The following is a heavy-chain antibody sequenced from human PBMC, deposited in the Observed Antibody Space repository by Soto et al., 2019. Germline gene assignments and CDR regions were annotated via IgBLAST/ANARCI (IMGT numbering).Heavy chain of an antibody. V-gene: IGHV3-64*01. Sequence: GGSLRLSCAASGFTFSSYAMHWVRQAPGKGLEYVSAISSNGGSTYYANSVKGRFTISRDNSKNTLYLQMGSLRAEDMAVYYCARDYRGSTVSRLLDYWGQGTLVTVSS. CDR2: ISSNGGST. J-gene: IGHJ4*02. CDR1: GFTFSSYA. D-gene: IGHD2-15*01. CDR3: ARDYRGSTVSRLLDY.